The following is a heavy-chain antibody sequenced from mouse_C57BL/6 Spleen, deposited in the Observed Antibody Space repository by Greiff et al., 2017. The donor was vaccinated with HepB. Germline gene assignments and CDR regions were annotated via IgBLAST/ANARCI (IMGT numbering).Heavy chain of an antibody. V-gene: IGHV1-47*01. D-gene: IGHD2-3*01. CDR2: FHPYNDDT. CDR1: GYTFTTYP. CDR3: ARMGYDGYYFDY. Sequence: VQLVESGAELVKPGASVKMSCKASGYTFTTYPIEWMKQNHGKSLEWIGNFHPYNDDTKYNEKFKGKATLTVEKSSSTVYLELSRLTSDDSAVYYCARMGYDGYYFDYWGQGTTLTVSS. J-gene: IGHJ2*01.